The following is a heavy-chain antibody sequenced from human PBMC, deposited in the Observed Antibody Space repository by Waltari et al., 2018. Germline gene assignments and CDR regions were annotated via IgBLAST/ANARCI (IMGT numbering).Heavy chain of an antibody. D-gene: IGHD3-3*01. Sequence: VQLVESGGGLVQPGRSLRLSCAASGFTFDDYAMHWVRQAPGKGLEWVSGISWNSGSIGYADSVKGRFTISRDNAKNSLYLQMNSLRAEDTALYYCAKGSRGLEWLPHDAFDIWGQGTMVTVSS. J-gene: IGHJ3*02. CDR2: ISWNSGSI. V-gene: IGHV3-9*01. CDR3: AKGSRGLEWLPHDAFDI. CDR1: GFTFDDYA.